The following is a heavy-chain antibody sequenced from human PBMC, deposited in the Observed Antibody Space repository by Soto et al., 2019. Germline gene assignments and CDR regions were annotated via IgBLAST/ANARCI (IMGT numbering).Heavy chain of an antibody. CDR1: GGSISSGRYY. V-gene: IGHV4-39*01. D-gene: IGHD7-27*01. CDR2: IYYSGST. CDR3: ARIHSGAMWV. J-gene: IGHJ4*02. Sequence: QLQLQESCPGLGKPSETLSLTCTVSGGSISSGRYYWGWIRQPPGKRLEWIGSIYYSGSTYYNAPLRSRVAIPAETSQNPFSLKLSSVTAADTAAYFCARIHSGAMWVWGQGTLVTVSS.